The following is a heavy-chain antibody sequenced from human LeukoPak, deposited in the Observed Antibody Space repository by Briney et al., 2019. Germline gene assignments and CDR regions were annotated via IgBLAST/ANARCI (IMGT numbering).Heavy chain of an antibody. J-gene: IGHJ4*02. V-gene: IGHV3-33*01. CDR3: ARESRTQTDY. CDR2: IWYDGSSK. Sequence: GGSLRLSCAASGFTFSSYGMHWVRQAPGKGLEWVALIWYDGSSKHYADSVKGRFTISRDNSKNTLYLQMNSLRAEDTAVYYCARESRTQTDYWGQGTLVTVSS. CDR1: GFTFSSYG.